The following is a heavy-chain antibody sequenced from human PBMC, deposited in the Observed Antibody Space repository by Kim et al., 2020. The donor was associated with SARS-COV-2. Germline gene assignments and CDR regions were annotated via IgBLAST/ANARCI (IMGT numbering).Heavy chain of an antibody. CDR1: GGSISSYY. CDR3: ARVARVTIVGVVIIHAFAS. CDR2: IYYSGST. V-gene: IGHV4-59*08. J-gene: IGHJ3*02. D-gene: IGHD3-3*01. Sequence: SETLSLTCTVSGGSISSYYWSWIRQPPGKGLEWIGYIYYSGSTNYNPSLKSRVTISVDTSKNQFSLKLSSVTAADTAVYYCARVARVTIVGVVIIHAFASGGQGTTVTLSS.